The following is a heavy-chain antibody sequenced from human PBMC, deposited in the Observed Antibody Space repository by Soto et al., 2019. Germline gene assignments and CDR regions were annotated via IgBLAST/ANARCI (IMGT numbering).Heavy chain of an antibody. Sequence: GGSLRLSCATSGFTFSSYGMHWVRQAPGKGLEWVAVISYDGGNEYNADSVRGRFTVSRDNSKNTLYLQMNSLRPEDTAVYYCEKDVSRLAADYYFDYWGQGTLVTVSS. D-gene: IGHD3-16*01. CDR2: ISYDGGNE. CDR1: GFTFSSYG. J-gene: IGHJ4*02. CDR3: EKDVSRLAADYYFDY. V-gene: IGHV3-30*18.